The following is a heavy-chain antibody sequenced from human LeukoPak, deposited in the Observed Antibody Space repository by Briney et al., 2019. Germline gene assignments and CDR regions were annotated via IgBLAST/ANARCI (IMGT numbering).Heavy chain of an antibody. CDR1: GYTLTELS. CDR2: FDPEDGET. V-gene: IGHV1-24*01. CDR3: ATDKSRFDWLHYFDY. D-gene: IGHD3-9*01. Sequence: ASVKVSCKVSGYTLTELSMHWVRQAPGKGLEWTGGFDPEDGETIYAQKFQGRVTMTEDTSTDTAYMELSGLRSEDTAVYYCATDKSRFDWLHYFDYWGQGTLVTVSS. J-gene: IGHJ4*02.